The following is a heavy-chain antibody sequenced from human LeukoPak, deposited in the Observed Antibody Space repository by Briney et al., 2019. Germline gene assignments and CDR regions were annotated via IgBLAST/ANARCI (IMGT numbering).Heavy chain of an antibody. Sequence: PGGSLRLSCAASGFTFSSYAMSWVRQAPGKGREWVSAISCSGGSTYYADSVKGRFTISRDKSKNTLYLQMNSLRAEDTAVYYCAKTTMIVATRWFDPWGQGTLVTVSS. J-gene: IGHJ5*02. CDR1: GFTFSSYA. D-gene: IGHD3-22*01. CDR2: ISCSGGST. CDR3: AKTTMIVATRWFDP. V-gene: IGHV3-23*01.